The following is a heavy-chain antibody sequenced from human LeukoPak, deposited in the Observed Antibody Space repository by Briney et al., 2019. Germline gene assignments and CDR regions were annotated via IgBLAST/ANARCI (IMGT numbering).Heavy chain of an antibody. V-gene: IGHV3-23*01. CDR2: IVGGGDNT. D-gene: IGHD1-14*01. J-gene: IGHJ6*02. Sequence: GGSLRLSCAASGFSFSTYAMNWVRQAPGKELEWVSGIVGGGDNTYYADSVKGRFTISRDNSKNTLYLQMNSLRVEDTAVFYCAKGMSGEPSFYGMDVWGQGTTVTVSS. CDR1: GFSFSTYA. CDR3: AKGMSGEPSFYGMDV.